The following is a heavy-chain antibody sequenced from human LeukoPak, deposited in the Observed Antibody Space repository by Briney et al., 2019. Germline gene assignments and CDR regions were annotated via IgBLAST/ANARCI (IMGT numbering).Heavy chain of an antibody. J-gene: IGHJ6*02. V-gene: IGHV4-30-4*01. CDR3: ARGGGYCSSTSCYENGMDV. Sequence: SETLSLTCTVSGGSISSGDYYWSWIRQPPGKGLEWIGYIYYSGSTYYNPSLKSRVTISVDTSKNQFSLKLSSVTAADTAVYYRARGGGYCSSTSCYENGMDVWGQGTTVTVSS. CDR1: GGSISSGDYY. CDR2: IYYSGST. D-gene: IGHD2-2*01.